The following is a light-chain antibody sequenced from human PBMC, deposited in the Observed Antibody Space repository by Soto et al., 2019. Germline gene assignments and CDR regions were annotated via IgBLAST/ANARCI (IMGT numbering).Light chain of an antibody. V-gene: IGLV2-14*03. J-gene: IGLJ2*01. CDR2: DVS. CDR1: SSDVGGYNY. Sequence: QSALTQPASVSGSPGQSITISCTGTSSDVGGYNYVSWYQHHPGKAPKLMIYDVSNRPSGVSNRFSGSKSGNTASLTISGLQPEDEADYFCSSYTSSSTLAFGGGTKVTV. CDR3: SSYTSSSTLA.